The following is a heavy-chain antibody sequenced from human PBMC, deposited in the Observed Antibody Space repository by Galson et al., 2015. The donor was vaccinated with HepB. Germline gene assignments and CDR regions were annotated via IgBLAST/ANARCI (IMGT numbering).Heavy chain of an antibody. CDR2: IYSGGGT. CDR3: AGHTNSWSLDY. J-gene: IGHJ4*02. V-gene: IGHV3-53*01. Sequence: SLRLSCAASGFIVSNNHMHWVRQAPGKGLEWVSLIYSGGGTYYAESVKGRFTISRDNSKNTVFLQMNSLRAEDTAIYHCAGHTNSWSLDYWGQGTLVTVSS. D-gene: IGHD6-13*01. CDR1: GFIVSNNH.